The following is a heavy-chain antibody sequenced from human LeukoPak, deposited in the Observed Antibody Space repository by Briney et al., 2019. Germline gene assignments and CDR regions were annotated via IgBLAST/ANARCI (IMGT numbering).Heavy chain of an antibody. V-gene: IGHV1-2*02. CDR3: ARDRRYSSSWYTYYYYMDV. Sequence: ASVKVSCKASGYTFTGYYMHWVRQAPGQGLEWMGWINPNSGGTNYAQKFQGRVTMTRDTSISTAYMELSRLRSDDTAVYYCARDRRYSSSWYTYYYYMDVWGKGTTVTVSS. D-gene: IGHD6-13*01. J-gene: IGHJ6*03. CDR2: INPNSGGT. CDR1: GYTFTGYY.